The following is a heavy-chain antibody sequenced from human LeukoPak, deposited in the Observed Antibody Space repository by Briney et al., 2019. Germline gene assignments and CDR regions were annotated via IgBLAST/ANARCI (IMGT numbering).Heavy chain of an antibody. CDR2: IWYDGSNK. J-gene: IGHJ4*02. Sequence: GGSLRLSCAASGFTFSSYGMHWVRQAPGKGLEWVAVIWYDGSNKYYADSVKGRFTISRDNSKNTLYLQMNSLRAEDTAVYYCARGAGYSSAGTAFDYWDQGTLVTVSS. V-gene: IGHV3-33*01. CDR1: GFTFSSYG. CDR3: ARGAGYSSAGTAFDY. D-gene: IGHD6-25*01.